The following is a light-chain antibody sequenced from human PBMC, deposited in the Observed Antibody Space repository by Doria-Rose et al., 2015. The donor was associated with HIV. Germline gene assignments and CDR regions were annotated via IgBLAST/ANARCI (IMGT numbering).Light chain of an antibody. Sequence: EIAMTQSPGTQSLSPGARATLSCRASPSFSNTYLDWYQQKPGQAPSLIIYDGSTRATGIPDRFSASGSGTDFTLTINRLEPEDFALYYCHQYGTSWTFGQGTKVEI. CDR2: DGS. CDR1: PSFSNTY. J-gene: IGKJ1*01. CDR3: HQYGTSWT. V-gene: IGKV3-20*01.